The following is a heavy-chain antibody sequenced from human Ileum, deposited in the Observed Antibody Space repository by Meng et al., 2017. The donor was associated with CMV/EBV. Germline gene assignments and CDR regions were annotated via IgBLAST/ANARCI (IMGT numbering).Heavy chain of an antibody. CDR3: ARDDRGGDYGLDV. CDR2: IYYSGST. CDR1: GGSMTSYY. D-gene: IGHD3-16*01. J-gene: IGHJ6*02. Sequence: SETLSLTCTVSGGSMTSYYWTWIRQPPGKGLEWIGYIYYSGSTNYNPSLKSRVTISVDTSKNQFSLKLSSVTAADTAMYYCARDDRGGDYGLDVWGQGTTVTVSS. V-gene: IGHV4-59*01.